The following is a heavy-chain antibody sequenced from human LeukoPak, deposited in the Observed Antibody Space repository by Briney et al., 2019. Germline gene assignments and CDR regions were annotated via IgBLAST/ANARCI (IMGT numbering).Heavy chain of an antibody. Sequence: PGRSLRLSCAASGFTFSSYGMHWVRQAPGKGLEWVAVIWYDGSNKYYADSVKGRFTNSRDNSKNTLYLQMNSLRAEDTAVYYCAKDLKYSSSWYVRGFDYWGQGTLVTVSS. CDR2: IWYDGSNK. J-gene: IGHJ4*02. D-gene: IGHD6-13*01. V-gene: IGHV3-33*06. CDR3: AKDLKYSSSWYVRGFDY. CDR1: GFTFSSYG.